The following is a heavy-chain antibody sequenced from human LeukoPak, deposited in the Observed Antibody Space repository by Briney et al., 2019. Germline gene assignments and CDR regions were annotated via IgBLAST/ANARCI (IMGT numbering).Heavy chain of an antibody. Sequence: GGSLRLSCAASGFTFSSYEMNWVRQAPGKGLEWVSYISSSGSTIYYADSVKGRFTISRDNAKNSLYLQMNSLRAEDTAVYYCAKSQWGDIVVVPAAIEPADYYYMDVWGKGTTVTISS. D-gene: IGHD2-2*01. CDR1: GFTFSSYE. J-gene: IGHJ6*03. V-gene: IGHV3-48*03. CDR3: AKSQWGDIVVVPAAIEPADYYYMDV. CDR2: ISSSGSTI.